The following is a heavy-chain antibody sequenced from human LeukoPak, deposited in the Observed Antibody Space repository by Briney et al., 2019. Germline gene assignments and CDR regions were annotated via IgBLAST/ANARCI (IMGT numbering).Heavy chain of an antibody. CDR3: ARGECSGGSCYVYFDY. V-gene: IGHV1-69*13. D-gene: IGHD2-15*01. CDR2: IIPIFGTA. CDR1: GGTFSSYA. J-gene: IGHJ4*02. Sequence: SVKVSCKASGGTFSSYAISWVRQAPGQGLEWMGGIIPIFGTANYAQKFQGRVTITADESTSTAYMELSSLRSEDTAVCYCARGECSGGSCYVYFDYWGQGTLVAVSS.